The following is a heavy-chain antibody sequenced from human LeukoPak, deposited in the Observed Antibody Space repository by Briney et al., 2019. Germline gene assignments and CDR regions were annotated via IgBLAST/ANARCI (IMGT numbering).Heavy chain of an antibody. Sequence: SSETLSLTCAVSGYSISSGYDWGWIRQPPGKGLEWIGSIYHSGSTYYNPSLKSRVTISVDTSKNQFSLKLSSVTAADTAVYYCARSYCGGDCRFDYWGQGTLVTVSS. CDR1: GYSISSGYD. D-gene: IGHD2-21*01. J-gene: IGHJ4*02. CDR2: IYHSGST. CDR3: ARSYCGGDCRFDY. V-gene: IGHV4-38-2*01.